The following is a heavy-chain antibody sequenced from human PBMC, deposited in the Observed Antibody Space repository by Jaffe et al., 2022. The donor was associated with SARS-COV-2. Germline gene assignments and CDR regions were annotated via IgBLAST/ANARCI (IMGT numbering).Heavy chain of an antibody. CDR2: IYYSGST. V-gene: IGHV4-39*01. CDR3: ASIEGASDGLKVDY. D-gene: IGHD2-2*01. CDR1: GGSISSSSYY. Sequence: QLQLQESGPGLVKPSETLSLTCTVSGGSISSSSYYWGWIRQPPGKGLEWIGSIYYSGSTYYNPSLKSRVTISVDTSKNQFSLKLSSVTAADTAVYYCASIEGASDGLKVDYWGQGTLVTVSS. J-gene: IGHJ4*02.